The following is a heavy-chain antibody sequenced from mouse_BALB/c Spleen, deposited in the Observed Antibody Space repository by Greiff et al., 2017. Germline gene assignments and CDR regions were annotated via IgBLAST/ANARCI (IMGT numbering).Heavy chain of an antibody. J-gene: IGHJ4*01. CDR3: ARRRAYYRYDYYAMDY. CDR2: ILPGSGST. D-gene: IGHD2-14*01. V-gene: IGHV1-9*01. Sequence: QVQLQQSGAELMKPGASVKISCKATGYTFSSYWIQWVKQRPGHGLEWIGEILPGSGSTNYNEKFKGKATFTADTSSNTAYMQLSSLTSEDSAVYYCARRRAYYRYDYYAMDYWGQGTSVTVSS. CDR1: GYTFSSYW.